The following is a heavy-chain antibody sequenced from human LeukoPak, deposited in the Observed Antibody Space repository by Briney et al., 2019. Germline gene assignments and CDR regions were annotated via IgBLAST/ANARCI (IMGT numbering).Heavy chain of an antibody. J-gene: IGHJ4*02. V-gene: IGHV1-2*02. CDR3: ATLVRYSYGSFDY. D-gene: IGHD5-18*01. CDR2: INPKSGGA. Sequence: ASVKVSCKASGYTFTDYYIQWVRQAPGQGLEWMGWINPKSGGASYAQNFQGRVTMTRDASISTAYMELNRLRSDDTAVYYCATLVRYSYGSFDYWGQGTLVTVSS. CDR1: GYTFTDYY.